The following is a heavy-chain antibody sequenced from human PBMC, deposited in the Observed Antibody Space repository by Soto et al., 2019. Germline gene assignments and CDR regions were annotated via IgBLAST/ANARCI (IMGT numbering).Heavy chain of an antibody. V-gene: IGHV4-4*02. CDR2: IFHSGST. D-gene: IGHD1-26*01. CDR1: GGSISNSNW. Sequence: PSETLSLTCAVFGGSISNSNWWTWVRQPPGKGLDWIGEIFHSGSTNYNSSLMGRVTISVDKASNQFSLKLSSVTAADTAVYYCAHRPIVGAAIWGQGTLVTVS. CDR3: AHRPIVGAAI. J-gene: IGHJ4*02.